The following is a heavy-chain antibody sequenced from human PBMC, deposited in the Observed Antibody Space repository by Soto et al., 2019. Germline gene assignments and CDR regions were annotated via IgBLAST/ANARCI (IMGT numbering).Heavy chain of an antibody. CDR3: AKDIIVLMVYAIPSLDY. V-gene: IGHV3-23*01. J-gene: IGHJ4*02. CDR2: ISGSGGST. CDR1: GFTFSSYA. Sequence: QAGGSLRLSCAASGFTFSSYAMSWVRQAPGKGLEWVSAISGSGGSTYYADSVKGRFTISRDNSKNTLYLQMNSLRAEDTAVYYCAKDIIVLMVYAIPSLDYWGQGTLVTVSS. D-gene: IGHD2-8*01.